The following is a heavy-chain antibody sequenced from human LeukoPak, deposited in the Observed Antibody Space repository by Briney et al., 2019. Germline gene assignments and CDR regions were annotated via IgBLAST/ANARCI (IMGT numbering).Heavy chain of an antibody. CDR2: INHSGST. CDR1: GGSFSGYY. Sequence: PSETLSRTCAVYGGSFSGYYWSWIRQPPGKGLEWIGEINHSGSTNYNPSLKSRVTISVDTSKNQFSLKLSSVTAADTAVYYCARGITIFGVAASSNWFDPWGQGTLVTVSS. V-gene: IGHV4-34*01. CDR3: ARGITIFGVAASSNWFDP. D-gene: IGHD3-3*01. J-gene: IGHJ5*02.